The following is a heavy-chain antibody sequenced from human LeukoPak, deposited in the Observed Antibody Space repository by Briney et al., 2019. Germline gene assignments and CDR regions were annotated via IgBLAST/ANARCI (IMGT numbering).Heavy chain of an antibody. CDR3: ARKSADCSSTSCHGAYYYYYMDV. V-gene: IGHV1-8*03. Sequence: ASVKVSCKASGYTFTSYDINWVRQATGQGLEWMGWMNPNSGNTGYAQKFQGRVTITRNTSISTAYMELSSLRSEDTAVYYCARKSADCSSTSCHGAYYYYYMDVWGKGTTVTVSS. CDR1: GYTFTSYD. D-gene: IGHD2-2*01. CDR2: MNPNSGNT. J-gene: IGHJ6*03.